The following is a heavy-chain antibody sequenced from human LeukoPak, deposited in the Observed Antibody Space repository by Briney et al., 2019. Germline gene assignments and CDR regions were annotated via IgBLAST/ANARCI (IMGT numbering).Heavy chain of an antibody. CDR3: ARDTSGSPDY. V-gene: IGHV3-30-3*01. D-gene: IGHD1-26*01. CDR2: ISYDGSNK. Sequence: GGSLRLSCAASGFTFSSYAMHWVRQAPGKGLEWVAVISYDGSNKYYADSVKGRFTISRDNSKNTLYLQMNSLRAGDTAVYYCARDTSGSPDYWGQGTLVTVSS. CDR1: GFTFSSYA. J-gene: IGHJ4*02.